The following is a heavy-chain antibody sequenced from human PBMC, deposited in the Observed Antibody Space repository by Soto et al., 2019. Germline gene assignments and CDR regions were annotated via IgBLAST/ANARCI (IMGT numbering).Heavy chain of an antibody. J-gene: IGHJ6*02. Sequence: PGGSLRLSCAASGFTFSSYWRYWVHQAPGKGLEWVSDISSSGGSTNYADSVKGRFTISRDNSKNTLYLQMNSLRAEDTAVYYCAKTIRYFDWLSAYGMDVWGQGTTVTVPS. V-gene: IGHV3-23*01. CDR1: GFTFSSYW. D-gene: IGHD3-9*01. CDR3: AKTIRYFDWLSAYGMDV. CDR2: ISSSGGST.